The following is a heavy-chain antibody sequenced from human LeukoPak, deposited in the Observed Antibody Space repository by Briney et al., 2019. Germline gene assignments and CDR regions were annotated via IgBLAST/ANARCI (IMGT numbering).Heavy chain of an antibody. Sequence: PGGSLRLSCAASGFTFSNYWMNWVRQAPGKGLEWVANIKEDGSEKYYVDSVKGRFTISRDNAKNSLFLQVNSLRAEDTAVYYCARRAGAYSHPYDYWGQGTLVTVSS. J-gene: IGHJ4*02. V-gene: IGHV3-7*01. CDR1: GFTFSNYW. CDR2: IKEDGSEK. CDR3: ARRAGAYSHPYDY. D-gene: IGHD4/OR15-4a*01.